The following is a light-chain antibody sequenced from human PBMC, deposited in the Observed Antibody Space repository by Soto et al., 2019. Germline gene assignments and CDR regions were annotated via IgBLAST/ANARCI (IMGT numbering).Light chain of an antibody. CDR3: QQSHSIPYT. J-gene: IGKJ2*01. Sequence: DIQMTQYPSSLSASVGDRVTITCRASQTISSYLNWYPQKPGKAPKLLIYAASSLQSGVPPRFSGSGSGTDFTLTISSLQPEDFATYYFQQSHSIPYTFGQGTKLEIK. CDR2: AAS. V-gene: IGKV1-39*01. CDR1: QTISSY.